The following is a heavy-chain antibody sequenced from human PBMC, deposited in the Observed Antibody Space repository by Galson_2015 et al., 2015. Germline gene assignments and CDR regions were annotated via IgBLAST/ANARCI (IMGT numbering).Heavy chain of an antibody. CDR3: AKDSSGWYRAFDI. CDR1: GFTFSSYG. V-gene: IGHV3-30*18. Sequence: SLRLSCAASGFTFSSYGMHWVRQAPGKGLEWVAVISYDGSNKYYADSVKGRFTISRDNSKNTLYLQMNSLRAEDTAVYYCAKDSSGWYRAFDIWGQGTMVTVSS. J-gene: IGHJ3*02. D-gene: IGHD6-19*01. CDR2: ISYDGSNK.